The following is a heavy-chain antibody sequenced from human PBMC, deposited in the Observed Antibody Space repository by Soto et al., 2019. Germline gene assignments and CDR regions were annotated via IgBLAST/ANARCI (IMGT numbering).Heavy chain of an antibody. CDR1: GYTFSGYG. D-gene: IGHD5-12*01. V-gene: IGHV1-18*01. J-gene: IGHJ4*02. CDR3: ARDLVPGYTGFSDY. CDR2: IRAYNGNT. Sequence: ASVKVSCKASGYTFSGYGISWVRQAPGQGLEWMGWIRAYNGNTNYAQKLQGRVTMTTDTSTSTAYMELRSLRSDDTAVYYCARDLVPGYTGFSDYWGQGTLVTVSS.